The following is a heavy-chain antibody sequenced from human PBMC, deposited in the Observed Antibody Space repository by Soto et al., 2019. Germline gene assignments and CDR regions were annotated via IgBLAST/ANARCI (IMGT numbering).Heavy chain of an antibody. CDR1: GYTFTSYY. CDR2: INPSGGST. J-gene: IGHJ4*02. D-gene: IGHD3-22*01. Sequence: GASVKFSCKASGYTFTSYYMHWVRQAPGQGLEWMGIINPSGGSTSYAQKFQGRVTMTRDTSTSTVYMELSSLRSEDTAVYYCAGDDSRGSSPDYWGKGPLVTVSP. CDR3: AGDDSRGSSPDY. V-gene: IGHV1-46*01.